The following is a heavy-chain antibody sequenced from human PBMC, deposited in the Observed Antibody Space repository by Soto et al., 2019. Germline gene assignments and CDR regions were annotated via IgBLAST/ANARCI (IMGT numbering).Heavy chain of an antibody. D-gene: IGHD3-22*01. Sequence: PSETLSLTCTVSGGSISSGDYYWSWIRQPPGKGLEWIGYIYYGGSTYYNPSLKSRVTISVDTSKNQFSLKLSSVTAADTAVYYCARVAGYDSSGELDYWGQGTLVTVSS. CDR1: GGSISSGDYY. J-gene: IGHJ4*02. CDR3: ARVAGYDSSGELDY. V-gene: IGHV4-30-4*01. CDR2: IYYGGST.